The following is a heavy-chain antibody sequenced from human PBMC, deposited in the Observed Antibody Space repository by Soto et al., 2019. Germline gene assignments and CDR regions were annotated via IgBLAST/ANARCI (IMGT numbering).Heavy chain of an antibody. CDR2: IYYRGNT. CDR1: GGSMSPYY. D-gene: IGHD7-27*01. Sequence: PSETLSLTCSVFGGSMSPYYWSWIRKSPGKGLEWIANIYYRGNTNYNPSLESRVTISIDTSKNQFSLKLNSLTAADTAVYYCARHSKKTGDFDYYYGMDVWGQGTTVTVSS. V-gene: IGHV4-59*08. J-gene: IGHJ6*02. CDR3: ARHSKKTGDFDYYYGMDV.